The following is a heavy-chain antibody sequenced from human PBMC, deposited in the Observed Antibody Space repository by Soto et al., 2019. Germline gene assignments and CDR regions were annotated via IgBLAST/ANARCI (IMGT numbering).Heavy chain of an antibody. Sequence: GGSLRLSCAASGFTCSTYAMSWVRQAPGKGLEWVSGISGSGGSTSYAGSVKGRFTISRDNSKNTLYLQMNSLRAEDTAVYYCVKDSGAWSNWFDPWGQGTPVTVSS. CDR3: VKDSGAWSNWFDP. D-gene: IGHD2-15*01. J-gene: IGHJ5*02. V-gene: IGHV3-23*01. CDR2: ISGSGGST. CDR1: GFTCSTYA.